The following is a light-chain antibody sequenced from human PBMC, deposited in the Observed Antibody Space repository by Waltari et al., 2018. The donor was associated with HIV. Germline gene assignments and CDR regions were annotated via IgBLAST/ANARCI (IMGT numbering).Light chain of an antibody. Sequence: QSALTQPASVSGSPGQSITISCTGTSSDVGGYNYVSWYQQPPDKAPKLMIYEVSNRPSGVPMCFSGSKSGNTASLTISGLQAEDEADYYCSSYTSASTLVLFGGGTKLTVL. V-gene: IGLV2-14*01. CDR3: SSYTSASTLVL. CDR1: SSDVGGYNY. J-gene: IGLJ2*01. CDR2: EVS.